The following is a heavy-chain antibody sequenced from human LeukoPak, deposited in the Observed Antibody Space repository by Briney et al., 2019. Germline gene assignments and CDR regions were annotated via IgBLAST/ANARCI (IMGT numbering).Heavy chain of an antibody. Sequence: SETLSLTRTVSGGSISSSSYYWGWIRQPPGKGLEWIGSIYYSGSTYYNPSLKSRVTISVDTSKNQFSLKLSSVTAADTAVYYCARHFRFLEWPQPNFDYWGQGTLVTVSS. CDR2: IYYSGST. D-gene: IGHD3-3*01. CDR1: GGSISSSSYY. CDR3: ARHFRFLEWPQPNFDY. J-gene: IGHJ4*02. V-gene: IGHV4-39*01.